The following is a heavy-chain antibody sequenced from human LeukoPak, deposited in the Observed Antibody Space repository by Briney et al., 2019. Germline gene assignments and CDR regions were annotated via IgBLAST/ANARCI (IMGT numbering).Heavy chain of an antibody. CDR1: RFTFSSYA. V-gene: IGHV3-23*01. D-gene: IGHD5-18*01. Sequence: GGSLRLSCAASRFTFSSYAMSWVRQAPGKGLEWVSAISGSGGSTYYADSVKGRFTISRDNSKNTLYLQMNSLRAEDMAVYYCAKVRKIQLWLPRDAFDIWGQGTMVTVSS. CDR3: AKVRKIQLWLPRDAFDI. J-gene: IGHJ3*02. CDR2: ISGSGGST.